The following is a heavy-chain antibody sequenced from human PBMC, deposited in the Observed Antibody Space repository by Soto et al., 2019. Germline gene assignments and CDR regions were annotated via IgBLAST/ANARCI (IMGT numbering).Heavy chain of an antibody. CDR2: INYSGST. Sequence: QLQLQESGPGLVKPSETLSLTCTVSGGSISSSTSYWGWIRQPPGKGLEWIGSINYSGSTYYSPSLQSRVTISADPSNNQFSPKLSSFNAAEKAVYYCSKTVNYYYYYMDVWGKGTMVTVSS. J-gene: IGHJ6*03. CDR3: SKTVNYYYYYMDV. V-gene: IGHV4-39*01. D-gene: IGHD4-4*01. CDR1: GGSISSSTSY.